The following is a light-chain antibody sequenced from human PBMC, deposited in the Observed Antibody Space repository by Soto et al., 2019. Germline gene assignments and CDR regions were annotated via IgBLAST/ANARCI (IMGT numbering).Light chain of an antibody. Sequence: QSVFTQPASVSGSPGQSITISCTGTSSDVGSYNLVSWYQQHPGKAPKLMIYEGSKRPSGVSNRFSGSKSGNTASLTISGLQAEDEADYYCCSYAGSSTHYVFGTGTKLTVL. J-gene: IGLJ1*01. CDR3: CSYAGSSTHYV. CDR1: SSDVGSYNL. V-gene: IGLV2-23*01. CDR2: EGS.